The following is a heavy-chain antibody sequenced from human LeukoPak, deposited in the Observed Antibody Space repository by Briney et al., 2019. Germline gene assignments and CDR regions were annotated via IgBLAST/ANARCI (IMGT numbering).Heavy chain of an antibody. CDR1: GFTFSNYK. CDR3: ARDFGYF. J-gene: IGHJ4*02. D-gene: IGHD3-10*01. Sequence: GESLRLSCAASGFTFSNYKMNWVRQAPGKGLEWVSYISSSGSIICYSDSVKGRFTISRDNAKNSLYLQMNSLRAEDTAVYYCARDFGYFWGQGTLVTVSS. CDR2: ISSSGSII. V-gene: IGHV3-48*03.